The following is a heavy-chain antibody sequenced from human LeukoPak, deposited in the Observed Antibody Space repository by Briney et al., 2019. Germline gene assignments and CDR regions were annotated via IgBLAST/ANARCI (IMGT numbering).Heavy chain of an antibody. CDR2: ISSSGSTI. V-gene: IGHV3-48*03. Sequence: PGESLRLSCAASGFTFSNYEMNWVRLAPGKGLEWVSDISSSGSTIYYADSVKGRFTISRDNAKNSLYLQMNSLRAEDTAVYYCVRAGAMTRIDGFDPWGQGTPVTVSS. D-gene: IGHD1/OR15-1a*01. J-gene: IGHJ5*02. CDR3: VRAGAMTRIDGFDP. CDR1: GFTFSNYE.